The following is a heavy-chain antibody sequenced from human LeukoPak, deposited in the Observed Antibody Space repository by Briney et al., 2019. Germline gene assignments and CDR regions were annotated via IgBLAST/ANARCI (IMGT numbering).Heavy chain of an antibody. Sequence: ETLSLTCAVYGGSFSGYYWCWVRQAPGKGLEWVSAISGSGGSTYYADSVKGRFTISRDNSKNTLYLQMNSLRAEDTAVYYCANSYSSSWYPYYFDYWGQGTLVTVSS. V-gene: IGHV3-23*01. CDR3: ANSYSSSWYPYYFDY. D-gene: IGHD6-13*01. CDR1: GGSFSGYY. CDR2: ISGSGGST. J-gene: IGHJ4*02.